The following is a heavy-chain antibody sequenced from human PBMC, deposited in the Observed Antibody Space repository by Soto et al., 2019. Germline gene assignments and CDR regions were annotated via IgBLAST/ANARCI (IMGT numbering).Heavy chain of an antibody. J-gene: IGHJ4*02. CDR1: GGSFSDYY. V-gene: IGHV4-34*01. Sequence: QVELQQWGAGLLKPSETLSLTCAVYGGSFSDYYWSWIRQPPGKGLEWIGEINHSGSTNYNPSLKSRVTISVDTSKNQFSLKLSSVTAADTAVYYCARDGYSSGPSYFDYWGQVTLVTVSS. CDR3: ARDGYSSGPSYFDY. D-gene: IGHD6-19*01. CDR2: INHSGST.